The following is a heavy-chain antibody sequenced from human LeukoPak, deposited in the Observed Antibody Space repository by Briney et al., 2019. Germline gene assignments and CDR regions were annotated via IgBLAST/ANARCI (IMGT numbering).Heavy chain of an antibody. CDR2: LYNTGNT. CDR3: ARLTPAAGRLYFVD. V-gene: IGHV3-53*01. CDR1: GFNVNSNY. D-gene: IGHD6-13*01. Sequence: QAGGSLRLSCAASGFNVNSNYLSWVRQAPGKGLEWVSTLYNTGNTYYANSVKGRFSISRDNSKNTLFLQMNSLRAEDTTVYYCARLTPAAGRLYFVDWGPGTLVTVSS. J-gene: IGHJ4*02.